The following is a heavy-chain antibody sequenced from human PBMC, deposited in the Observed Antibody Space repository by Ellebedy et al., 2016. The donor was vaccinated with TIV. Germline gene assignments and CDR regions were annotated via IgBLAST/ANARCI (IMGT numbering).Heavy chain of an antibody. J-gene: IGHJ4*02. CDR3: ARDLPSIVGAIHY. CDR1: GFTFSSYA. V-gene: IGHV3-30-3*01. D-gene: IGHD1-26*01. CDR2: ISYDGSNK. Sequence: GESLKISXAASGFTFSSYAMHWVRQAPGKGLEWVAVISYDGSNKYYADSVKGRFTISRDNSKNTLYLQMNSLRAEDTAVYYCARDLPSIVGAIHYWGQGTLVTVSS.